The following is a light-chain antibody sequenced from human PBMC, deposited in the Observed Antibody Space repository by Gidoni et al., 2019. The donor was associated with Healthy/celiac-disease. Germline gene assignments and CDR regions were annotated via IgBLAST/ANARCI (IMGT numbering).Light chain of an antibody. J-gene: IGLJ2*01. V-gene: IGLV2-14*01. CDR3: SSYTSSSGV. CDR2: DVS. Sequence: QSAPTPPASVYASPGRSIIISCPGTSSDVGGYNDVPWYQQHPGKAPKRMIYDVSNRPPGVSNRCSGSKSGNTASLTISGLQAEDEADYYCSSYTSSSGVFGGGTKLTVL. CDR1: SSDVGGYND.